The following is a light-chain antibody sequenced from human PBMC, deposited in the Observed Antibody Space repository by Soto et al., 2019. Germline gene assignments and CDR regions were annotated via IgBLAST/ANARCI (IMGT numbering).Light chain of an antibody. CDR3: QQSYSTLLIT. Sequence: DIHMTQSLSSLSASVLDIVTITCLASQSISSYLNWYQQKPGKAPKLLIYAASSLQSGVPSRFSGSGSGTDFTLTISSLQPEDFATYYCQQSYSTLLITFGQGTRLEIK. V-gene: IGKV1-39*01. CDR1: QSISSY. J-gene: IGKJ5*01. CDR2: AAS.